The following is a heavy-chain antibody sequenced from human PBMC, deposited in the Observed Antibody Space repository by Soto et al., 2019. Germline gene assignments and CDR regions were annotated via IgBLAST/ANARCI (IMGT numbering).Heavy chain of an antibody. V-gene: IGHV1-18*04. CDR3: ARDLRFLEWLSKAYYYYGMDV. CDR2: ISAYNGNT. CDR1: GYTFTSYG. J-gene: IGHJ6*02. Sequence: GASVKVSCKASGYTFTSYGISWVRQAPGQGLEWMGWISAYNGNTNYAQKLQGRVTMTTDTSTSTAYMELRSLRSDDTAVYYCARDLRFLEWLSKAYYYYGMDVWGQGTTVTVSS. D-gene: IGHD3-3*01.